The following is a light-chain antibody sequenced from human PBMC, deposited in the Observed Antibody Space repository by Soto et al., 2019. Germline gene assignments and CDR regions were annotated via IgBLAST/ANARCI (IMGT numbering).Light chain of an antibody. V-gene: IGKV3-11*01. CDR2: DAS. CDR3: QHRFNWPLT. J-gene: IGKJ4*01. CDR1: QSVSTF. Sequence: EIVLTQSPATLSLSPGERAILSCRASQSVSTFFAWYQQKPGQAPRLLIYDASERATGIPARFSGSGSGTDFTRTIISLEPEDFAVYYCQHRFNWPLTFGGGTTVELK.